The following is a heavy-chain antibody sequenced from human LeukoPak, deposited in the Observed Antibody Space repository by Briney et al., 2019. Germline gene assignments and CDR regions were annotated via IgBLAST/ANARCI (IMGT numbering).Heavy chain of an antibody. CDR1: GGSISSSSCY. Sequence: SETLSLTCIVPGGSISSSSCYWAWIRQSPGKGLEWIGTFSSGGSAYYNPSLTSRVSISKDTSDNQFSLRLYSVTAADTAVYYCARKQSGTMYDVWGQGTQVTVSS. CDR3: ARKQSGTMYDV. V-gene: IGHV4-39*07. J-gene: IGHJ4*02. D-gene: IGHD1-7*01. CDR2: FSSGGSA.